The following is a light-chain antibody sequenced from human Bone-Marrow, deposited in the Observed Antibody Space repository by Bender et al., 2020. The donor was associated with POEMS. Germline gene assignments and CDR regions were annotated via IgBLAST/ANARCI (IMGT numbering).Light chain of an antibody. CDR1: SSNIEKNY. CDR3: QSYGGSLSGYV. J-gene: IGLJ1*01. V-gene: IGLV1-51*01. CDR2: DND. Sequence: QSVLTQPPSVSAAPGQKVTISCSGSSSNIEKNYVSWYQQLPGTAPKLLIFDNDQRPSEIPDRFSGSKSGTSASLAITGLQAEDEADYYCQSYGGSLSGYVFGTGTKVTVL.